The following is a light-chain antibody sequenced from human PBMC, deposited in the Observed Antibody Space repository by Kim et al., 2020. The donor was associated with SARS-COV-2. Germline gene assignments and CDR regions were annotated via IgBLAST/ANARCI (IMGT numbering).Light chain of an antibody. CDR3: QSYDISLSGSV. J-gene: IGLJ3*02. Sequence: QSVLTQPPSVSGAPGRRVTISCTGSSSNIGAGYNVHWYQQPPGTAPKLLIHGTTNRPSGVPDRFSGSKSGTSASLAITGLQAEDEADYYCQSYDISLSGSVFGGGTQLTVL. CDR1: SSNIGAGYN. V-gene: IGLV1-40*01. CDR2: GTT.